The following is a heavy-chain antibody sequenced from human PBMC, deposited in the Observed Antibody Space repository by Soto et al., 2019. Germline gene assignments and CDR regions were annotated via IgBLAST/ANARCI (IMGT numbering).Heavy chain of an antibody. CDR1: GYTFTSYI. J-gene: IGHJ4*02. CDR3: ANVGSGY. D-gene: IGHD2-15*01. CDR2: IKPSDGST. Sequence: QVQLVQSGAEVKKPGASVKVSCKASGYTFTSYIMHWVRQAPGQGLEWMGKIKPSDGSTTYAQRFQGRVTLTGDTSTSTAYMDLSSLRCEDTAVYYCANVGSGYWGQGTLVTVSS. V-gene: IGHV1-46*01.